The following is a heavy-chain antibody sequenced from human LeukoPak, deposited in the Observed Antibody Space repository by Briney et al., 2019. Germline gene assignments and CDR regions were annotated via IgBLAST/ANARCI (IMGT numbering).Heavy chain of an antibody. CDR1: GFTFSDYY. D-gene: IGHD3-22*01. V-gene: IGHV3-11*01. CDR2: ISSSGSTI. Sequence: PGGSLRLSCVASGFTFSDYYMSWIRQAPGKGLEWVSYISSSGSTIYYADSVKGRFNISRDNAKSSLYVQMNSLRAEDTAVFYCARGRNYHESDSYWGTSHYYYYGMNVWGQGATVTVSS. J-gene: IGHJ6*02. CDR3: ARGRNYHESDSYWGTSHYYYYGMNV.